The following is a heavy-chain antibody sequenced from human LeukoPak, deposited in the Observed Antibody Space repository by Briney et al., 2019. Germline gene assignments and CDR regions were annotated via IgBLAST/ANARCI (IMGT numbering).Heavy chain of an antibody. J-gene: IGHJ4*02. CDR2: IKQDGSEK. Sequence: GGSLRLSCAGSGFTFSNFWMSWVRQAPGKGLEWVANIKQDGSEKYYVDSVKGRFTISRDNGKNSLYLQMNSLRTEDTALYYCAKDDYDYVWGNYRPPDYWGQGTLVTVSS. D-gene: IGHD3-16*02. CDR3: AKDDYDYVWGNYRPPDY. CDR1: GFTFSNFW. V-gene: IGHV3-7*03.